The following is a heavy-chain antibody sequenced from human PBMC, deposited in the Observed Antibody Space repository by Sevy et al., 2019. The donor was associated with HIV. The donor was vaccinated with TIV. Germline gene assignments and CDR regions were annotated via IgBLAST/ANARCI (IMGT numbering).Heavy chain of an antibody. CDR2: IGSTGPTI. CDR3: ARPGSGWFEFDS. D-gene: IGHD6-19*01. Sequence: GGSLRLSCVASGFTFSRYSMNWVRQAPGKGLKWVSNIGSTGPTIYYADSVKGRFTISRDNAKNSLYLQMNSLREEDTAVYYCARPGSGWFEFDSWGQRTLVTVSS. CDR1: GFTFSRYS. V-gene: IGHV3-48*02. J-gene: IGHJ4*02.